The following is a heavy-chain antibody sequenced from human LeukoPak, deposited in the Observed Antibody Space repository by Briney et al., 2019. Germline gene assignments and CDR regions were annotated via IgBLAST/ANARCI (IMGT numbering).Heavy chain of an antibody. CDR3: ARDNGGYSADY. J-gene: IGHJ4*02. Sequence: PSETLSLTCTVSGGSISSSSYYWGWIRQPPGKGLEWIGSIYYSGSTYYNPSLKSRVTISVDTSKNQFSLKLSSVTAADTAVYYCARDNGGYSADYWGQGTLVTVSS. V-gene: IGHV4-39*07. CDR2: IYYSGST. CDR1: GGSISSSSYY. D-gene: IGHD2-8*01.